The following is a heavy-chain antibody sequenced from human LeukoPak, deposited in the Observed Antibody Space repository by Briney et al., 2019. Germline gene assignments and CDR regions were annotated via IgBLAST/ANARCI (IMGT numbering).Heavy chain of an antibody. J-gene: IGHJ3*02. Sequence: GASVKVSCKASGYTFTSYYMHWVRQAPGQGLEWMGIINPSGGSTSYAQKFQGRVTMTRDTSTSTVYMELSSLRSEDTAVYYCATDILTGFGAFDIWGQGTMVTVSS. CDR1: GYTFTSYY. CDR3: ATDILTGFGAFDI. CDR2: INPSGGST. V-gene: IGHV1-46*01. D-gene: IGHD3-9*01.